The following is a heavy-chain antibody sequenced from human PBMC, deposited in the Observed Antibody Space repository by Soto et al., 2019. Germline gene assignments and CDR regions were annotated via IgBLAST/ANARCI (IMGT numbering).Heavy chain of an antibody. D-gene: IGHD3-10*01. J-gene: IGHJ6*02. V-gene: IGHV3-21*01. Sequence: GGSLSLSCAASGFTFSSYSMNWVRQAPGKGLEWVSSISSSSSYIYYADSVKGRFTISRDNAKNSLYLQMNSLRAEDTAVYYCARALFQPFPGMDVWGQGTTVTVSS. CDR2: ISSSSSYI. CDR1: GFTFSSYS. CDR3: ARALFQPFPGMDV.